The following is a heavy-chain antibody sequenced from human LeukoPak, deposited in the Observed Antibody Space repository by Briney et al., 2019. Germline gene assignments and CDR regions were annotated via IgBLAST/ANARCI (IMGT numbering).Heavy chain of an antibody. CDR1: GYTFSTYS. V-gene: IGHV1-18*01. CDR2: ISSYNGNT. D-gene: IGHD3-3*01. J-gene: IGHJ6*03. CDR3: ARVYDFWSDYWYYMDV. Sequence: ASVKVSCKASGYTFSTYSVSWVRQAPGQGLEWMGWISSYNGNTHFAQKCQGRITMTTDTSTSTAYMELRSLRSDDTAVYYCARVYDFWSDYWYYMDVWGKGTTVTVSS.